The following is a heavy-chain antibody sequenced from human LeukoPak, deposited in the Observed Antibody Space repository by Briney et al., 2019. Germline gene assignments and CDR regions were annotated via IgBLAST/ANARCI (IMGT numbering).Heavy chain of an antibody. CDR1: GFTFSDYY. V-gene: IGHV3-53*01. CDR2: IYSGGST. D-gene: IGHD6-19*01. J-gene: IGHJ6*02. CDR3: ARDQGCYGMDV. Sequence: GRSLRLSCAASGFTFSDYYMSWIRQAPGKWLEWVSVIYSGGSTYYADSVKGRFTISRDNSKNTLYLQMNSLRAEDTAVYYCARDQGCYGMDVWGQGTTVTVSS.